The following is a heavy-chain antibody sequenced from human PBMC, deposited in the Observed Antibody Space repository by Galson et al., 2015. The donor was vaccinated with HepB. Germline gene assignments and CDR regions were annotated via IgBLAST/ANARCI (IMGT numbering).Heavy chain of an antibody. CDR1: GSTFSSYA. Sequence: SLRLSCAASGSTFSSYAMHWVRQAPGKGLEWVAVISYDGSNKYYADSVKGRFTISRDNSKNTLYLQMNSLRAEDTAVYYCARGRAEYSGYESALSPYFDYWGQGTLVTVSS. D-gene: IGHD5-12*01. CDR2: ISYDGSNK. J-gene: IGHJ4*02. CDR3: ARGRAEYSGYESALSPYFDY. V-gene: IGHV3-30*04.